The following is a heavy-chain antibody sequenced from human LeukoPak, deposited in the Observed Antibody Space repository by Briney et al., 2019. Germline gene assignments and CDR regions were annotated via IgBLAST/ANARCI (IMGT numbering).Heavy chain of an antibody. V-gene: IGHV4-30-4*01. CDR3: PRGLRGRSGYYFDS. CDR2: IYYSGST. CDR1: GGSISSGDYY. Sequence: SQTLSLTCTVSGGSISSGDYYWNWIHQPPGKGLEWIGYIYYSGSTYYNPSLKSRVAISLDTSKTQFSLRLSSVTAADTALYYCPRGLRGRSGYYFDSWGQGTLVTVSS. J-gene: IGHJ4*02.